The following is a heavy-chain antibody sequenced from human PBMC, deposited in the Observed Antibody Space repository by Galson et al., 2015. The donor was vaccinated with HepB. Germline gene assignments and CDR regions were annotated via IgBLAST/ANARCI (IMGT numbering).Heavy chain of an antibody. CDR3: ARLYCSRTSCHNDY. D-gene: IGHD2-2*01. J-gene: IGHJ4*02. CDR2: IYPDDSHI. V-gene: IGHV5-51*03. Sequence: QSGAEVKKPGESLKISCKGSGYRFTNYWIGWVRQMPGKGLEWMGIIYPDDSHIIYSPSFQGQVTISADKSISTAYLQWSSLKASDTAMYYCARLYCSRTSCHNDYWGQGTLVTVSS. CDR1: GYRFTNYW.